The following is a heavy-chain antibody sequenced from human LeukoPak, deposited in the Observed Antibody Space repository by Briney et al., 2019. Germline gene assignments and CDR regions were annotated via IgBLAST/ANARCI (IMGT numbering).Heavy chain of an antibody. CDR2: INSDGSST. J-gene: IGHJ3*02. CDR1: GFTFSSYW. Sequence: GGSLRLSCAASGFTFSSYWMHWVRQAPGKGLVWVSRINSDGSSTSYADSVKGRFTSSRDNAKNTLYLQMNSLRAEDTAVYYCARASPHYYDSSGFDIWGQGTMVTVSS. CDR3: ARASPHYYDSSGFDI. D-gene: IGHD3-22*01. V-gene: IGHV3-74*01.